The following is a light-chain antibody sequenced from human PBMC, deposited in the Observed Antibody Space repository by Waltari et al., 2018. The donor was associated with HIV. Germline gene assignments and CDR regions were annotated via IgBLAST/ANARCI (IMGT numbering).Light chain of an antibody. CDR3: QQYHQWVT. V-gene: IGKV3-15*01. CDR2: GSS. J-gene: IGKJ1*01. Sequence: EIVMTQSPVTLSVSPGERATLSCRASQSVTTNVAWNQQRPGQAPRLLIYGSSTRATGIPARFSGRGAGTDFSLTISSLQSKDFAVYHCQQYHQWVTFGQGTKVEV. CDR1: QSVTTN.